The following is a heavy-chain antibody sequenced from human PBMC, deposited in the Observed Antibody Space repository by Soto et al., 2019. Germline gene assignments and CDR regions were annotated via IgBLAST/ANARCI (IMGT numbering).Heavy chain of an antibody. CDR2: VSIGGST. Sequence: DVQLLESGGGLVQPAGSLRLSCAASGFTFSSYAMGWVRQGPGKGLEWVAVVSIGGSTHYADAVRGRFTISRDNSNNTLSLQMNSLTAEDTAVYFCAKRRGAGGHFDYWCQGALVTVSS. J-gene: IGHJ4*02. CDR3: AKRRGAGGHFDY. V-gene: IGHV3-23*01. CDR1: GFTFSSYA. D-gene: IGHD2-15*01.